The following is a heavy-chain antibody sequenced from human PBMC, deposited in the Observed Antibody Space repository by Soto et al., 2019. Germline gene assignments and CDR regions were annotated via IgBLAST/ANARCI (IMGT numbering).Heavy chain of an antibody. CDR3: AKDLSSYYYFDF. Sequence: EVQLLESGGDLVQPGGSLRLSCAASGFTFGIYAMTWVRQAPGKGLEWVSTISATGGSTFYADSVKGRFTISSDNSKNTLYLQMNSLRAEDTAIYYCAKDLSSYYYFDFWGQGTLVTVSS. J-gene: IGHJ4*02. V-gene: IGHV3-23*01. CDR1: GFTFGIYA. CDR2: ISATGGST. D-gene: IGHD2-15*01.